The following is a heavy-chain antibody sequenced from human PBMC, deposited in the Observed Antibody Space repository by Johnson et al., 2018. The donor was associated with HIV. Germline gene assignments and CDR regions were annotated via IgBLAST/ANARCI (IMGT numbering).Heavy chain of an antibody. CDR2: VNWNGDST. D-gene: IGHD3-22*01. V-gene: IGHV3-20*04. CDR1: GFTFDDYG. Sequence: VQLVESGGGVVRPGGSLRLSCAASGFTFDDYGMSWVRQAPGKGLEWVSGVNWNGDSTGYEDAVKGRFTIPRDNAKNSLYLQMNSLRAEDTALYYCSRRSGITMISGDAFDIWGQGTMVTVSS. CDR3: SRRSGITMISGDAFDI. J-gene: IGHJ3*02.